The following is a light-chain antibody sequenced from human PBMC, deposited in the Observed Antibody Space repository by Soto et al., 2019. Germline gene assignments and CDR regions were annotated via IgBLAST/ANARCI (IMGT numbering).Light chain of an antibody. Sequence: QSALTQPASVSGSPGQSITISCTGTSSDVGGYNYGSWYQQHPGKAPKLMIYEVSNRPSGVSNRFSGYKSGNTASLTISGLQAEDEADYYCSSYTSSSTYVFGTGTKVTVL. CDR3: SSYTSSSTYV. CDR2: EVS. J-gene: IGLJ1*01. CDR1: SSDVGGYNY. V-gene: IGLV2-14*01.